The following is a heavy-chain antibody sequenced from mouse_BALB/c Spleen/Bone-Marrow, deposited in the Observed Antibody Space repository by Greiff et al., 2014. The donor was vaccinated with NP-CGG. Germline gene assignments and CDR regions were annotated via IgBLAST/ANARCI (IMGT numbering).Heavy chain of an antibody. CDR2: IDPRTGYT. D-gene: IGHD4-1*01. Sequence: QVQLQQSGPELAKPGASVQMSCKASGHTFTTYWMHWVKQRPGQGLEWVGYIDPRTGYTEYNQKFKDKATLTADKSSNTAYMQLRSLTSEDSAVYYCARYWDTYWGQGTQVTVSA. V-gene: IGHV1-7*01. CDR3: ARYWDTY. CDR1: GHTFTTYW. J-gene: IGHJ3*01.